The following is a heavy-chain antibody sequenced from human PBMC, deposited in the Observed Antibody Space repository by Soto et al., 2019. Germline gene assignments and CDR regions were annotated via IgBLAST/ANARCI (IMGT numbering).Heavy chain of an antibody. CDR1: GFTFSSYA. D-gene: IGHD2-21*01. V-gene: IGHV3-30-3*01. CDR3: ARMSGGDPGAFDI. J-gene: IGHJ3*02. CDR2: ISYDGSNK. Sequence: QVQLVESGGGVVQPGRSLRLSCAASGFTFSSYAMHWVRQAPGKGLEWVAVISYDGSNKYYADSVKGRFTISRDNSKNTLYLQMNSLRAEDTAVYYCARMSGGDPGAFDIWGQGTMVTVSS.